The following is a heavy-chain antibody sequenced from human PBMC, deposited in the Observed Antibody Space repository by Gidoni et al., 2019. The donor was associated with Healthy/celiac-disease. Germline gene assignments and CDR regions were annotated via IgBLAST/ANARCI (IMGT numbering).Heavy chain of an antibody. CDR2: ISSSSSYT. V-gene: IGHV3-11*05. Sequence: QVQLVESGGGLVKPGGSLRLSCAASGFTFSAYYMSWIRQAPGKGLEWVSYISSSSSYTNDADSVKGRFTISRDNAKNSLYLQMNSLRAEDTAVYYCARDGNQGGAYSYGYWIDYWGQGTLVTVSS. D-gene: IGHD5-18*01. CDR3: ARDGNQGGAYSYGYWIDY. CDR1: GFTFSAYY. J-gene: IGHJ4*02.